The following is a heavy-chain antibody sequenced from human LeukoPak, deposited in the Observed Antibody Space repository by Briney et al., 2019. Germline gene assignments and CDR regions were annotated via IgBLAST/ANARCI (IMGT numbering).Heavy chain of an antibody. J-gene: IGHJ4*02. Sequence: GGSLRLSCAASGFTFSSYGMHWVRQAPGKRLEWVAVIWYDGSIKFYVDSVKGRFTISRDNSKNTLYLQMNSLRAEDTAVYYCARVMPGSSPDYWGQGTLVTVSS. D-gene: IGHD1-26*01. CDR3: ARVMPGSSPDY. CDR1: GFTFSSYG. CDR2: IWYDGSIK. V-gene: IGHV3-33*01.